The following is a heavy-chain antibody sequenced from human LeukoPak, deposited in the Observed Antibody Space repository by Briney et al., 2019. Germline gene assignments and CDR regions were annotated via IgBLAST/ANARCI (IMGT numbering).Heavy chain of an antibody. CDR2: IRYDGSNK. J-gene: IGHJ4*02. CDR1: GFTFSSYG. V-gene: IGHV3-30*02. Sequence: GGSLRLSCAASGFTFSSYGMHWVRQAPGKGLEWAAFIRYDGSNKYYADSVKARFTISRDNSKNTLYLQMNSLRAEDTAVYYCAKDSANTIFGVVTTLFDYWGQGTLVTVSS. D-gene: IGHD3-3*01. CDR3: AKDSANTIFGVVTTLFDY.